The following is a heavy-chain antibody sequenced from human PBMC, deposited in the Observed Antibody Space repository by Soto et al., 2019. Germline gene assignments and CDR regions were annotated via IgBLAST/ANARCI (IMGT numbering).Heavy chain of an antibody. V-gene: IGHV3-74*01. Sequence: GFLGLFFSTPWFPFSCFLAHLLRQAPGKGLVWVSRINSDGSSTSHADSVKGRFTISRDNAKNTLYLQMDSLRAEDTAVYYCAKGEGAYMDVWGKGTTVTVSS. J-gene: IGHJ6*03. CDR1: WFPFSCFL. CDR3: AKGEGAYMDV. CDR2: INSDGSST.